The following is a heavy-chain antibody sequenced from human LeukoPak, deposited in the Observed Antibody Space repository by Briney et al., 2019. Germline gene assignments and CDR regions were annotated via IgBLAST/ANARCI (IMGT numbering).Heavy chain of an antibody. CDR2: IHSGGTR. CDR3: ASWYHIDY. V-gene: IGHV3-53*01. D-gene: IGHD2-2*01. CDR1: GFTFSSYW. Sequence: GGSLRLSCAASGFTFSSYWMNWVRHAPGKGLEWVSLIHSGGTRYTDSVRGRFTISRDNSKNTLYLQMNSLRAEDTAMYYCASWYHIDYWGQGTLVTVSS. J-gene: IGHJ4*02.